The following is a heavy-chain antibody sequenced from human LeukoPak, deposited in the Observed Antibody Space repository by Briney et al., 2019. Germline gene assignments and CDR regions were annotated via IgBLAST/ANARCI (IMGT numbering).Heavy chain of an antibody. J-gene: IGHJ4*02. V-gene: IGHV4-34*01. D-gene: IGHD4-17*01. CDR1: GGSFSGYY. Sequence: PSETLSLTCAVYGGSFSGYYWSWLRQPPGKGLEWIGEINHSGSTNYNPSLKSRVTISVHTSKNQFSLKLSSVTAADTAVYYCARRTRTVTHDYWGQGTLVTVSS. CDR3: ARRTRTVTHDY. CDR2: INHSGST.